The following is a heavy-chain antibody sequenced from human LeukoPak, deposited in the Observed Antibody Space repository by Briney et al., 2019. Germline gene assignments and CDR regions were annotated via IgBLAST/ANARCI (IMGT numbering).Heavy chain of an antibody. Sequence: SETLSLTCAVYGGSFSGYYWSWIRQPPGKGLEWIGEINHSGSTNYNPSLKSRVTISVDTSKNQFSLKLSSVTAADTAVYYCARGGDQLWFNYWGQGTLVTGSS. J-gene: IGHJ4*02. D-gene: IGHD5-18*01. CDR2: INHSGST. CDR1: GGSFSGYY. CDR3: ARGGDQLWFNY. V-gene: IGHV4-34*01.